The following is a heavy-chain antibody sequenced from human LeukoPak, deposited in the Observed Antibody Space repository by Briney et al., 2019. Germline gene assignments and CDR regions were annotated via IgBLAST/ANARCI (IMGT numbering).Heavy chain of an antibody. CDR3: AKGSGGEYQLLDYYYYMDV. Sequence: AGRSLRLSCAASGFTFDDYAMHWVRQAPGKGLEWVSGISWNSGSIGYADSVKGRFTISRDNAKNSLYLQMNSLRAEDTALYHCAKGSGGEYQLLDYYYYMDVWGKGTTVTVSS. J-gene: IGHJ6*03. CDR2: ISWNSGSI. CDR1: GFTFDDYA. V-gene: IGHV3-9*01. D-gene: IGHD2-2*01.